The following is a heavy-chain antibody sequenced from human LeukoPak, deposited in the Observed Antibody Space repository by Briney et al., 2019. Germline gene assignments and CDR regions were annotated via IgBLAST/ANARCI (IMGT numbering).Heavy chain of an antibody. CDR3: ARVRTPPHNYYYYYMDV. V-gene: IGHV4-39*07. CDR2: IYSAGTT. CDR1: GGSISSTTYY. Sequence: SETLSLTCTVSGGSISSTTYYWAWLRQPPGTGLEWIADIYSAGTTYYNPSLKSRVTISVDSSKNQFSLKLSSVTAADTAVYYCARVRTPPHNYYYYYMDVWGKGTTVTVSS. J-gene: IGHJ6*03. D-gene: IGHD2-15*01.